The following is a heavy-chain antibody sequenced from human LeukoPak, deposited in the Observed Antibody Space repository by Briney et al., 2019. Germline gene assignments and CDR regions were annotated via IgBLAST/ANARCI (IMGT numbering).Heavy chain of an antibody. CDR2: ISGYNGNT. J-gene: IGHJ3*02. V-gene: IGHV1-18*04. CDR1: GYTFISYG. D-gene: IGHD5-24*01. Sequence: ASVKVSCKASGYTFISYGISWVRQAPGQGLEWMGWISGYNGNTNYAQKLQGRVIMTTDTSTSTAYMELSRLRSDDTAVYYCARARGDGYHDAFDIWGQGAMVTVSS. CDR3: ARARGDGYHDAFDI.